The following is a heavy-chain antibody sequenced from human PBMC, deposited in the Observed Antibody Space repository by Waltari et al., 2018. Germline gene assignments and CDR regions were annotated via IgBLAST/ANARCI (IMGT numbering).Heavy chain of an antibody. D-gene: IGHD1-1*01. J-gene: IGHJ3*01. CDR2: ISGDSTEG. CDR1: AYSFSRNY. V-gene: IGHV3-74*01. CDR3: VRDFDYPTGV. Sequence: EWQVVESGGGLVQPGGSLRLSCEASAYSFSRNYMHWVRQTPGKGLMGVARISGDSTEGNYADSVRGRFTISRDNGRNTVYLQMSSLRAEDTAIYYCVRDFDYPTGVWGQGTMVTVSS.